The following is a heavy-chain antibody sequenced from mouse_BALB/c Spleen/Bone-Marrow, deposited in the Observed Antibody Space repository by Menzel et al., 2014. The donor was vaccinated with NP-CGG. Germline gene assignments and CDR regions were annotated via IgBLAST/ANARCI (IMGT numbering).Heavy chain of an antibody. J-gene: IGHJ4*01. Sequence: QVQLQQPGAELVKPGASVKLSCMASGFTFTSYWIHWVKQRPGQGPEWIGEINPSNGRTNYNEKFKSKATLTEDKSSSTAYIQLSSLTSEDSAVYYCARDGNYRYAMDYWGQGTSVTVSS. CDR1: GFTFTSYW. CDR3: ARDGNYRYAMDY. V-gene: IGHV1S81*02. D-gene: IGHD2-1*01. CDR2: INPSNGRT.